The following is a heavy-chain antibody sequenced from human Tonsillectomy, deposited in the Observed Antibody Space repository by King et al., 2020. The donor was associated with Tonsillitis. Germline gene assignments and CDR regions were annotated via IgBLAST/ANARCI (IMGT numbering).Heavy chain of an antibody. CDR1: GFTFDDYT. Sequence: VQLVESGGVVVQPGGSLRLSCAASGFTFDDYTMHWVRQAPGKGLEWVSLITWDGGIYYADSVKGRFTISRDNSKNSLYLQMNSLKTEDTGLYYCAKDYCMGGRSGYYYSYYGMYVWGQGTTVTVSS. V-gene: IGHV3-43*01. CDR2: ITWDGGI. J-gene: IGHJ6*02. D-gene: IGHD2-15*01. CDR3: AKDYCMGGRSGYYYSYYGMYV.